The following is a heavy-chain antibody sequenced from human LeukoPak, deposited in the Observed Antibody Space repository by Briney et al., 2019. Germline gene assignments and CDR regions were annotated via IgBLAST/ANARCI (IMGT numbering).Heavy chain of an antibody. J-gene: IGHJ4*02. CDR2: ISYDGSNK. CDR3: ASSEPYCGGDCYPPAPSFDY. Sequence: PGRSLRLSCAASGFTFSSYAMHWVRQAPGKGLEWVAVISYDGSNKYYADSVKGRFTISRDNSKNTLYLQMNSLRAEDTAVYYCASSEPYCGGDCYPPAPSFDYWGQGTLVTVSS. V-gene: IGHV3-30*04. CDR1: GFTFSSYA. D-gene: IGHD2-21*02.